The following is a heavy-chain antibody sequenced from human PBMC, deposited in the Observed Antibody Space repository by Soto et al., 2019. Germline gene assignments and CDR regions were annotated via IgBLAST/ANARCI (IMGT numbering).Heavy chain of an antibody. D-gene: IGHD2-2*01. Sequence: QVQLQESGPGLVKPSQTLSLTCTVSGDSISSGDYYWSWIRQPPGKGLEWIGYIYYSGSTYYNPSLTGRVTITVDTSNNQLSRKLRSGTAADTAVYYCGIDIVLVPFFFGYYGVDVWGQATTVPVSS. CDR3: GIDIVLVPFFFGYYGVDV. CDR1: GDSISSGDYY. J-gene: IGHJ6*02. V-gene: IGHV4-30-4*01. CDR2: IYYSGST.